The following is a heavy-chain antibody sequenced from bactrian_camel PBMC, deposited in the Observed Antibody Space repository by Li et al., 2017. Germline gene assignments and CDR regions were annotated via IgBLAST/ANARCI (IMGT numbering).Heavy chain of an antibody. CDR2: IWPGSSST. Sequence: HVQLVESGGGSVQPGGSLKLSCAASGFIFGASHMSWVRQAPGKGLEWVSSIWPGSSSTDYADSVKDRFTISRDNAKNTLYLQLNSLKTEDTAMYYCARGWRSGALTSARAYEDNYRGHGTQVTVS. D-gene: IGHD3*01. CDR1: GFIFGASH. CDR3: ARGWRSGALTSARAYEDNY. V-gene: IGHV3-2*01. J-gene: IGHJ4*01.